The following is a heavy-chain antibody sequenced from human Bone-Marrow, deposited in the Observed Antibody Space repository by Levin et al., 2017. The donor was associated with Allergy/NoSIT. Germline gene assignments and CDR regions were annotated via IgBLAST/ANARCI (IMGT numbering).Heavy chain of an antibody. J-gene: IGHJ5*02. CDR3: ARDRFYSDSGSNFSWFDP. CDR2: IQSNGKT. CDR1: GFTFSTYW. V-gene: IGHV3-74*01. D-gene: IGHD3-10*01. Sequence: PGGSLRLSCAASGFTFSTYWMHWVRQAPGKGLVWVSRIQSNGKTNYADSVKGRFTTSRDNAKNTLYLQMNSLTVEDTAVYYCARDRFYSDSGSNFSWFDPWGQGTLVTVSS.